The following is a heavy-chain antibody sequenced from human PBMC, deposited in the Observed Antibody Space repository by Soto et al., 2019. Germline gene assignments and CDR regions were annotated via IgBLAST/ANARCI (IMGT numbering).Heavy chain of an antibody. V-gene: IGHV3-30*03. CDR1: GFTFSSYG. CDR2: ISYDGSNK. CDR3: XXXXXXXXXXXYFDY. J-gene: IGHJ4*02. Sequence: QVQLVESGGGVVQPGTSLRLSCAASGFTFSSYGMHWVRQAPGKGLEWVAVISYDGSNKYYADSVKGRFTISRDNXXXXXXXXXXXXXXXXXXXXXXXXXXXXXXXXXYFDYWGQGNLVTVFS.